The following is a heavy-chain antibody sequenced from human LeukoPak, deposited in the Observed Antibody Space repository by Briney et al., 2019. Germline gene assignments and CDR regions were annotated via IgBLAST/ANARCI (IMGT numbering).Heavy chain of an antibody. V-gene: IGHV3-9*01. CDR2: ISWNSGSI. CDR3: AKEAPYSSTFDY. D-gene: IGHD6-13*01. Sequence: GRSLRLSCAASGFTFDDYAMHWVRQAPGKGLEWVSGISWNSGSIGYADSVKGRFTISRDNAKNSLYLQMSSLRAEDTALYYCAKEAPYSSTFDYWGQGTLVTVSS. CDR1: GFTFDDYA. J-gene: IGHJ4*02.